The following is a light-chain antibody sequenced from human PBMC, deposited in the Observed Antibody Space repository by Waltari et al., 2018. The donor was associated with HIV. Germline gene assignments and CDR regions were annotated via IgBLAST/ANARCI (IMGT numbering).Light chain of an antibody. CDR1: QNVITN. V-gene: IGKV3-15*01. Sequence: EIVMTQSPATLSVSPGERVTPSCRASQNVITNLAWYQQKFGQAPRLLIYGASTRATGIPARFSGGGSGTEFTLTISSLQSEDFAIYYCQQYNNWPRTFGQGTKVEVK. J-gene: IGKJ1*01. CDR3: QQYNNWPRT. CDR2: GAS.